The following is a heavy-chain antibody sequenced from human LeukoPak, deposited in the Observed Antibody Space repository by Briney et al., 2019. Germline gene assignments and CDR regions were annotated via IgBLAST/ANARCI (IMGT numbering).Heavy chain of an antibody. D-gene: IGHD1-26*01. Sequence: GSLRLSCAASGFTFSGYWMHWVRQAPGKGLAWVSVIRSDGSITTYADSVKGRFTISRDTAKNTLYLQMNSLRAEDTAVYYCARDGRSGNFDKWGQGTLVSVSS. J-gene: IGHJ4*02. V-gene: IGHV3-74*01. CDR2: IRSDGSIT. CDR3: ARDGRSGNFDK. CDR1: GFTFSGYW.